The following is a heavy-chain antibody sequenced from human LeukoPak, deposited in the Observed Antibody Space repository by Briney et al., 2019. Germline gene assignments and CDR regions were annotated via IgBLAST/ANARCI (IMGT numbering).Heavy chain of an antibody. V-gene: IGHV1-2*02. D-gene: IGHD5-18*01. CDR2: INPNSGGT. CDR1: GYTFTGYY. Sequence: EASVKVSCKASGYTFTGYYMHWVRQAPGQGLEWMGWINPNSGGTNYAQKFQGRVTMTRDTSISTAYMELSRLRSDDTAVYYCARVAQLWYTNWFDPWGQGTLVTVSP. J-gene: IGHJ5*02. CDR3: ARVAQLWYTNWFDP.